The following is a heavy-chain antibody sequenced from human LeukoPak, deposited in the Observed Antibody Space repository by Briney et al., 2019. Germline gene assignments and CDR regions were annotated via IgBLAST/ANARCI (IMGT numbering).Heavy chain of an antibody. Sequence: PSETLSLTCAVYGGSFSGYYWSWIRQPPGKGLEWIGEINHSGSTNYNPSLKSRVTISVDTSKNQFSLKLSSVTAADTAVYYCARGSGNQGDFDYWAQGTLVTVSS. CDR1: GGSFSGYY. CDR2: INHSGST. D-gene: IGHD1-14*01. J-gene: IGHJ4*02. V-gene: IGHV4-34*01. CDR3: ARGSGNQGDFDY.